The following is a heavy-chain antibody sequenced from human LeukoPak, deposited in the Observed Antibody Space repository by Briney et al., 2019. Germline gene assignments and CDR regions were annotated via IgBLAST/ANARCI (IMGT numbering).Heavy chain of an antibody. J-gene: IGHJ4*02. D-gene: IGHD6-19*01. V-gene: IGHV3-30*02. CDR2: IRYDESNK. CDR1: GFIFSSYG. Sequence: GGSLRLACVTSGFIFSSYGMHWVRQAPGKGLEWVAFIRYDESNKFYADSVNGRFTISRENAKNSLYLQMNSLRAEDTAVYYCVRRSIAVAGPFDYWGQGTLVTVSS. CDR3: VRRSIAVAGPFDY.